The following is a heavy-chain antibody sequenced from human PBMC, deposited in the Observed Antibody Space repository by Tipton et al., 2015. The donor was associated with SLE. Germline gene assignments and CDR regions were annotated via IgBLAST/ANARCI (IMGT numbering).Heavy chain of an antibody. Sequence: SLRLSCAASGFTFSGYAFHWVRQAPGKGLEWVAVISYDGSNIYYADSVKGRFTISRDNSKNTLYLQMSSLRAEDTAVFYCARGTMVHGVPYYFGMDVWGQGTTVTVSS. CDR1: GFTFSGYA. J-gene: IGHJ6*02. D-gene: IGHD3-10*01. CDR2: ISYDGSNI. V-gene: IGHV3-30*04. CDR3: ARGTMVHGVPYYFGMDV.